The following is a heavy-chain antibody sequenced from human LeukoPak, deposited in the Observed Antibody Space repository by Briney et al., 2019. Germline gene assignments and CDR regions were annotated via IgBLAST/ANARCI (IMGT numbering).Heavy chain of an antibody. CDR2: IYYSGST. V-gene: IGHV4-59*01. D-gene: IGHD3-3*02. CDR3: ARAFYPGYYSYMAV. CDR1: GVSISPYY. Sequence: PSETLSLTCTVSGVSISPYYWSWLRQPPGKGLEWIGYIYYSGSTNYNPSLKSRVTISVDTSKNQFSLKLSSVTAADTAVYYCARAFYPGYYSYMAVWGEGTTVTVSS. J-gene: IGHJ6*03.